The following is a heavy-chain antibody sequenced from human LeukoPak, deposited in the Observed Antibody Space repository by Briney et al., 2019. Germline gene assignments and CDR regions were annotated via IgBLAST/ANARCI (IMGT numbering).Heavy chain of an antibody. CDR2: ISGSGGST. Sequence: GGSLRLSCAASGFTFSSYAMSWVRQAPGKGLEWVSAISGSGGSTYYADSVKGRFTISRDNSKNTLYLQMNSLRAEDTAVYYCARDRGEYSSPDDAFDIWGQGTMVTVSS. D-gene: IGHD6-6*01. CDR1: GFTFSSYA. J-gene: IGHJ3*02. CDR3: ARDRGEYSSPDDAFDI. V-gene: IGHV3-23*01.